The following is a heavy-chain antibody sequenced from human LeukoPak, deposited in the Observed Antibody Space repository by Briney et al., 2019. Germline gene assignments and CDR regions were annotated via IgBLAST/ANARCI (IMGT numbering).Heavy chain of an antibody. Sequence: GRSLRLSCAASGFTFDNYAMHWVRQAPGKGLEWVSGISWNSSSRGYADSVKGRFTISRDNAKNSLCLQMNSLRAEDTALYYCAKTYGDYGYYYGMDVWGQGTTVTVSS. V-gene: IGHV3-9*01. CDR1: GFTFDNYA. CDR2: ISWNSSSR. J-gene: IGHJ6*02. CDR3: AKTYGDYGYYYGMDV. D-gene: IGHD4-17*01.